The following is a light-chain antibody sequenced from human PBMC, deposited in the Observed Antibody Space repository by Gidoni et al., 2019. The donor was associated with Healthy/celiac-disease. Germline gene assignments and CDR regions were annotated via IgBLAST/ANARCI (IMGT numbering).Light chain of an antibody. CDR1: QSISSY. CDR2: AAS. J-gene: IGKJ1*01. V-gene: IGKV1-39*01. CDR3: QQSYSTPWT. Sequence: DLHMTQSPSSLSASVGDRVTITCRASQSISSYLHWYQQKPGKAPKLLIYAASSLQSGVPSRFSGSGSGTDFTLTISSLQPEDFATYYCQQSYSTPWTFGQGTKVEIK.